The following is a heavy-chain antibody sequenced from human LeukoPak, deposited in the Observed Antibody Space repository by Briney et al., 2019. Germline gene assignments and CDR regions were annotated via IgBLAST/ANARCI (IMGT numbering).Heavy chain of an antibody. J-gene: IGHJ4*02. D-gene: IGHD3-10*01. CDR2: ISGSGGST. CDR1: GFTFSSYW. V-gene: IGHV3-74*01. CDR3: AKDKFMVRGVDLSDY. Sequence: PGGSLRLSCAASGFTFSSYWMHWVRQAPGKGLEWVSAISGSGGSTYYADSVKGRFTISRDNAKTSLYLQMNSLRAEDTALYYCAKDKFMVRGVDLSDYWGQGTLVTVSS.